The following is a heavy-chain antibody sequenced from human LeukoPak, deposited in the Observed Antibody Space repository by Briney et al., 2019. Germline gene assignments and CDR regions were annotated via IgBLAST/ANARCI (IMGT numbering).Heavy chain of an antibody. CDR3: ARVTGYMTEDYFDY. CDR1: GGSISSYY. J-gene: IGHJ4*02. CDR2: IYTSGST. Sequence: SGTLSLTCTVSGGSISSYYWSWIRQPAGKGLEWIGRIYTSGSTNYNPSLKSRVTISVDTSKNQFSLRLSSVTAADTAVYYCARVTGYMTEDYFDYWGQGTLITVSS. D-gene: IGHD6-13*01. V-gene: IGHV4-4*07.